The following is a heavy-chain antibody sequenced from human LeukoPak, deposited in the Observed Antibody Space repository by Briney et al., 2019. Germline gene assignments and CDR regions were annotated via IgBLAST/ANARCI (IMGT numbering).Heavy chain of an antibody. Sequence: GRSLRLSCAASGFTFSSYGMHWVRQAPGKGLEWVAVISYDGSNKYYADSVKGRFTISRDNSKNTLYLQMNSLRAEDTAVYYCAKGHSGGVGMDVWGQGTTVTVSS. CDR1: GFTFSSYG. CDR3: AKGHSGGVGMDV. CDR2: ISYDGSNK. D-gene: IGHD6-19*01. J-gene: IGHJ6*02. V-gene: IGHV3-30*18.